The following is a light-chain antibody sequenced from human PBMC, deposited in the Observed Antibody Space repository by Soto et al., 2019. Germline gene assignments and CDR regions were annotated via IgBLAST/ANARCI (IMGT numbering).Light chain of an antibody. V-gene: IGLV4-69*01. J-gene: IGLJ1*01. Sequence: QPVLTQSPSASASLGASVKLTCTLSSGHSSYAIAWHQQQPEKGPRYLMKLNSDGSHSKGDGIPDRFSGSSSGAERYLTISSLQSEDEADYYCQTWGTGIHYVFGTGTKVT. CDR1: SGHSSYA. CDR2: LNSDGSH. CDR3: QTWGTGIHYV.